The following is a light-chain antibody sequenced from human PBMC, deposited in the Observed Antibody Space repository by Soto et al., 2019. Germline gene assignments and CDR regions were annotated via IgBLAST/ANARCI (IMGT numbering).Light chain of an antibody. CDR1: SSDIGGYNS. J-gene: IGLJ1*01. V-gene: IGLV2-14*01. Sequence: QSVLTQPASVSGSPGQSITISCTGTSSDIGGYNSVSWYQQHPRKAPKLMIYEVSNRPSGVSNRFSGSKSGNTASLTISGLQAEDEADYYCSSYTSSSTIFGTGTKVTVL. CDR2: EVS. CDR3: SSYTSSSTI.